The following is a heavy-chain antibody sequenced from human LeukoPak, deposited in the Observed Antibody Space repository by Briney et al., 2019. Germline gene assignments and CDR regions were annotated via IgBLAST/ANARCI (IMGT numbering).Heavy chain of an antibody. J-gene: IGHJ6*02. CDR1: GGTFSSYT. CDR2: IIPKFGTA. CDR3: ARGYCSSTSCYSYYYGMDV. Sequence: GASVKVSCKASGGTFSSYTISWVRQAPGQGLEWMGGIIPKFGTAKYAQKFQDGVTITADESTGTAYMELSSLRSEDTAVYYCARGYCSSTSCYSYYYGMDVWGRGTTVTVSS. V-gene: IGHV1-69*13. D-gene: IGHD2-2*01.